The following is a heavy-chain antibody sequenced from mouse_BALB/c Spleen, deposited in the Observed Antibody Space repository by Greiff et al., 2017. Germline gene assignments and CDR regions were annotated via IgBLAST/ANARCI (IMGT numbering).Heavy chain of an antibody. CDR1: GFTFSSYA. CDR3: AKGDYYGSRPFAY. Sequence: EVKLVESGGGLVKPGGSLKLSCAASGFTFSSYAMSWVRQTPEKRLEWVASISSGGSTYYPDSVKGRFTISRDNARNILYLQMSSLRSEDTAMYYCAKGDYYGSRPFAYWGQGTLVTVSA. D-gene: IGHD1-1*01. J-gene: IGHJ3*01. V-gene: IGHV5-6-5*01. CDR2: ISSGGST.